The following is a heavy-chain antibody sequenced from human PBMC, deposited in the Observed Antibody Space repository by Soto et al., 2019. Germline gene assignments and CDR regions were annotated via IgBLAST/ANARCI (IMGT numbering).Heavy chain of an antibody. V-gene: IGHV2-5*02. CDR2: IYWDDDT. CDR1: GFSVSNSGVG. CDR3: SHRPVAATETVSKWFDP. D-gene: IGHD6-13*01. J-gene: IGHJ5*02. Sequence: QITLKESGPTLVKPTQPLTLTCNFSGFSVSNSGVGVGWIRQPPGKALEWLALIYWDDDTRYRPSLKGRLTITKDTSKTHVALTMTNMDLLHKATYYGSHRPVAATETVSKWFDPWGQGTLVTVSS.